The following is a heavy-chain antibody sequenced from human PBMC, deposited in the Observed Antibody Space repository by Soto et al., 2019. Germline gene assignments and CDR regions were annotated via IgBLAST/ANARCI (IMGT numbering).Heavy chain of an antibody. V-gene: IGHV3-30*18. D-gene: IGHD6-19*01. CDR2: ISYDGSNK. CDR3: AKDVRSSGWARVYYYYYGMDV. J-gene: IGHJ6*02. CDR1: GFTFSSYG. Sequence: QVQLVESGGGVVQPGRSLRLSCAASGFTFSSYGMHWVRQAPGKGLEWVAVISYDGSNKYYADSVKGRFTISRDNSKNTLYLQMNSLRAEDTAVYYCAKDVRSSGWARVYYYYYGMDVWGQGTTVTVSS.